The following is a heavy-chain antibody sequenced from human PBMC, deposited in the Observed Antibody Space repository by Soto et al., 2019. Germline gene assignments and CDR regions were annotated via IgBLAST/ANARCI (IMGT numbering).Heavy chain of an antibody. V-gene: IGHV3-33*01. Sequence: GGSLRLSCAASGFTFSSYGMHWVRQAPGKGLEWVAVIWYDGSNKYYADSVKGRFTISRGNSKNTLYLQMNSPRAEDTAVYYCARESSCSSTSCYRYFDYWGQGTLVTVSS. CDR1: GFTFSSYG. D-gene: IGHD2-2*02. J-gene: IGHJ4*02. CDR3: ARESSCSSTSCYRYFDY. CDR2: IWYDGSNK.